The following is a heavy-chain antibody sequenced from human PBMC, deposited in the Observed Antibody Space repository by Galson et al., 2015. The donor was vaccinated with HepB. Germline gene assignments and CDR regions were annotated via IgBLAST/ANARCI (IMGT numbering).Heavy chain of an antibody. D-gene: IGHD2-21*02. Sequence: SLRLSCAASGFSFSGYVMYWVRLTPGRGLECVAIISHDGINKYYAASVKGRFTISRDKSNNTVYLQMNSLRSEDTGVYYCARDRHVVATTAPGHWGQGTLVTVSS. CDR3: ARDRHVVATTAPGH. CDR2: ISHDGINK. J-gene: IGHJ4*02. CDR1: GFSFSGYV. V-gene: IGHV3-30-3*01.